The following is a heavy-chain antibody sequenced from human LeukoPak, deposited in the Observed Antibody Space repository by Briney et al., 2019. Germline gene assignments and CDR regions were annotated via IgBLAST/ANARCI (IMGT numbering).Heavy chain of an antibody. CDR2: ISSSGSTI. V-gene: IGHV3-11*01. CDR3: ARAGSSGYYADAFDV. CDR1: GFTFSDYY. J-gene: IGHJ3*01. Sequence: GGSLRLSCAASGFTFSDYYMSWIRQAPGKGLEWVSYISSSGSTIYYADSVKGRFTNSRDNAKNSLYLQMNSLRAEDTAVYYCARAGSSGYYADAFDVWGQGTTVTVSS. D-gene: IGHD3-22*01.